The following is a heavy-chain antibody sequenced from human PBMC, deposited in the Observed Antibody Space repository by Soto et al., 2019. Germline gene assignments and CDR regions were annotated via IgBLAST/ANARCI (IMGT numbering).Heavy chain of an antibody. Sequence: SVKVSCKASGFTFTSSAVQWVRQARGQRLEGIGWTVVGSGNTNYAQKFQERVTITRDMSTSTAYMELSSLRSEDTAVYYCAAAAADLIYYGMAVWGQETTVTVS. D-gene: IGHD6-13*01. CDR3: AAAAADLIYYGMAV. J-gene: IGHJ6*02. V-gene: IGHV1-58*01. CDR1: GFTFTSSA. CDR2: TVVGSGNT.